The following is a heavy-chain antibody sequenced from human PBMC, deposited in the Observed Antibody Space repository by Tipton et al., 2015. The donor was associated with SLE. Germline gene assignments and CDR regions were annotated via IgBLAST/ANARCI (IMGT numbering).Heavy chain of an antibody. CDR1: DGSIKTYY. Sequence: TLSLTCAVSDGSIKTYYWSWIRQSPGKGLEWIGYIYYNERANYNPYLKSRVTISIDTSKNQFSLKLTSVTAADTAVYYCARVAGGAFDVWGQGTLVTVSS. CDR2: IYYNERA. CDR3: ARVAGGAFDV. J-gene: IGHJ3*01. V-gene: IGHV4-59*01.